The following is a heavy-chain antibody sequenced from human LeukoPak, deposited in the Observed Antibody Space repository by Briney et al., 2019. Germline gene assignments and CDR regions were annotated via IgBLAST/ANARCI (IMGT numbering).Heavy chain of an antibody. CDR1: GYTFTNYY. CDR3: AREKYSGTWDY. Sequence: ASVKVSCKASGYTFTNYYLHWARQAPGQGLEWMGWFNPHSGGTNYAQKFQGRVTVTRDTSISTAFMELSRLRSDDTAVYYCAREKYSGTWDYWGQGTLVTVSS. V-gene: IGHV1-2*02. D-gene: IGHD2-15*01. J-gene: IGHJ4*02. CDR2: FNPHSGGT.